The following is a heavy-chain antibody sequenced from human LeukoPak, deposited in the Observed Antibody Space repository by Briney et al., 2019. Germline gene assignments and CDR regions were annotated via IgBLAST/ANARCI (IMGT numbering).Heavy chain of an antibody. Sequence: KTSETLSLTCTVSSGSIRSYYWGWVRQPPGKGLEWIGRIYTTGTTQYNPSLKSRVTMSVDTSTNQFSLNLRSMTAADTAVHDCGRQGYTASYYFFDYWSQGTLVAVS. D-gene: IGHD1-26*01. J-gene: IGHJ4*02. CDR3: GRQGYTASYYFFDY. CDR2: IYTTGTT. V-gene: IGHV4-4*07. CDR1: SGSIRSYY.